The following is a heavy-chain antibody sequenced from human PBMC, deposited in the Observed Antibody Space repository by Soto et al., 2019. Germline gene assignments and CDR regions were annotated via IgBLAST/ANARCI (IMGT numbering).Heavy chain of an antibody. CDR1: GFSFSSYA. CDR3: AKATVAAPRGYYGMDV. J-gene: IGHJ6*02. CDR2: ISGSGGST. V-gene: IGHV3-23*01. Sequence: PXVSLRLSCAASGFSFSSYAMSWVRQAPGKGLEWVSAISGSGGSTYYADSVKGRFTISRDNSKNTLYLQMNSLRAEDTAVYYCAKATVAAPRGYYGMDVWGQGTTVTVSS. D-gene: IGHD6-19*01.